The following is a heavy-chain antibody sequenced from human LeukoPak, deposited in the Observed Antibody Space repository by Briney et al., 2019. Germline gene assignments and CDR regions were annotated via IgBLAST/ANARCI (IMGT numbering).Heavy chain of an antibody. CDR1: GGSIGSYY. D-gene: IGHD3-10*01. CDR3: ARGSRGALTRFDP. CDR2: IYYGGST. J-gene: IGHJ5*02. V-gene: IGHV4-59*01. Sequence: SETLSLTCTVSGGSIGSYYWSWIRQPPGKGLEWIGYIYYGGSTNYNPSLKSRVTISLDTSKNLFSLKLSSVTAADTAVYYCARGSRGALTRFDPWGQGTLVTVSS.